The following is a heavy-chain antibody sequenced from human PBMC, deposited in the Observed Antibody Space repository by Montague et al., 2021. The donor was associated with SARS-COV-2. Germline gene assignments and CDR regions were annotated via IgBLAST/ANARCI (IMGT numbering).Heavy chain of an antibody. Sequence: SETLSLTCTVSGGSISTSPYFWGWIRQPPGKGLEWIGSIYYSGSTYYNPSLKSRVAISIDTSENQFSLKLSSVTAADTAVYYCARGNRIAVACTDFDYWGQGTLVTVSS. CDR3: ARGNRIAVACTDFDY. J-gene: IGHJ4*02. V-gene: IGHV4-39*07. D-gene: IGHD6-19*01. CDR2: IYYSGST. CDR1: GGSISTSPYF.